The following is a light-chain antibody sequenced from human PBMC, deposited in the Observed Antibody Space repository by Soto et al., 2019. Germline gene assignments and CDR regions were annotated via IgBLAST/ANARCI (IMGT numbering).Light chain of an antibody. CDR1: QSVSTY. CDR3: QQRSNWPSIT. CDR2: DAS. V-gene: IGKV3-11*01. Sequence: EIVLTQSPDTLSLSPGERATLSCRASQSVSTYLAWYQQKPGQAPRLLIYDASNRATGIPARFSGSGSGTDFTLTISSLEFEDSALYYCQQRSNWPSITFGQGTRLE. J-gene: IGKJ5*01.